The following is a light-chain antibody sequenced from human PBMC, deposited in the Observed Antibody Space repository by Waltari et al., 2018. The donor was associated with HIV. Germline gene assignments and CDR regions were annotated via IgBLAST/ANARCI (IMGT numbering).Light chain of an antibody. CDR2: GSS. Sequence: EIVMTQSPATLSVSPGERATLSCRASQNIGTNLSGYQQKPGQAPRLLIIGSSTRATGSPARCSGSGAGTEFTLAISSLQAEDFAVDYCQQYDTWPPKTFGQGTKVEIK. J-gene: IGKJ1*01. CDR3: QQYDTWPPKT. V-gene: IGKV3-15*01. CDR1: QNIGTN.